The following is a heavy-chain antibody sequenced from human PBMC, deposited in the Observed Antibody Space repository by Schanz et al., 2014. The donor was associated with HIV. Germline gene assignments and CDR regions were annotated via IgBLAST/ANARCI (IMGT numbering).Heavy chain of an antibody. CDR3: AKGSSLWSFYYDMDV. J-gene: IGHJ6*02. D-gene: IGHD3-10*01. Sequence: QVQLVESGGGVVQPGRSLRLSCAASGFTFSSYGMHWVRQAPGKGLGGGATISNDGGNKYYADSVKGRFTISRDTSKKKLYLQMNSLRAEDTAVYYCAKGSSLWSFYYDMDVWGQGTTVTVSS. CDR1: GFTFSSYG. CDR2: ISNDGGNK. V-gene: IGHV3-30*18.